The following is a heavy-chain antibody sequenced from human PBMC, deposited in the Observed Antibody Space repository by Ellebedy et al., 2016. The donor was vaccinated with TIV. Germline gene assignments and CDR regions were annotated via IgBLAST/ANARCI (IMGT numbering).Heavy chain of an antibody. CDR2: VHYRGYT. Sequence: MPGGSLRLSCTVSGGSLSSGDYYWNWIRQPPGKGLEWIAYVHYRGYTNYNPSLESRVAISLDTSKNQGSLKLTSVTAADTAVYYCAREGIDGYNYFDYWGRGTLVTVSS. D-gene: IGHD5-24*01. CDR1: GGSLSSGDYY. V-gene: IGHV4-61*08. J-gene: IGHJ4*02. CDR3: AREGIDGYNYFDY.